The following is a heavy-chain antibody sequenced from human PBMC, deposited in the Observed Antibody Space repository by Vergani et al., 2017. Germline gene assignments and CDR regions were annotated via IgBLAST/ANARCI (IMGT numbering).Heavy chain of an antibody. V-gene: IGHV1-69*04. Sequence: QVQLVQSGAEVKKPGSSVKVSCKASGGTFSSYAISWVRQAPGQGLEWMGRIIPILGIANYAQKFQGRVTITRDTSASTAYMELSSLRSEDTAVYYCARDPNDFWSGYPNYYYYGMDVWGQGTTVTVSS. CDR1: GGTFSSYA. J-gene: IGHJ6*02. CDR2: IIPILGIA. CDR3: ARDPNDFWSGYPNYYYYGMDV. D-gene: IGHD3-3*01.